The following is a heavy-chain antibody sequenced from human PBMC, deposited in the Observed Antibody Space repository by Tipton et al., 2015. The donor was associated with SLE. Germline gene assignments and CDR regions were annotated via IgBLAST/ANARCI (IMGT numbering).Heavy chain of an antibody. CDR1: GFTFSSYA. V-gene: IGHV3-64D*06. CDR3: ARARSIAAAGYFDY. CDR2: ISSNGGST. D-gene: IGHD6-13*01. Sequence: SLRLSCSASGFTFSSYAMHWVRQAPGKGLEYVSAISSNGGSTYYADSVKGRFTISRDNSKNTLYLQMSSLRAEDTAVYYCARARSIAAAGYFDYWGQGTLVTVSS. J-gene: IGHJ4*02.